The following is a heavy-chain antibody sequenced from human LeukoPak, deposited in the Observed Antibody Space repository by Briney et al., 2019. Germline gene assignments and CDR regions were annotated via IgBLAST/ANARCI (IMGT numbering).Heavy chain of an antibody. CDR2: ITGSSSYI. D-gene: IGHD6-13*01. CDR3: ARGPGSSWYSPDY. J-gene: IGHJ4*02. Sequence: GGSLRLSCAASGFTFSSYSRNWVRQAPGKGLEWVSSITGSSSYIYYADLVKGRFTISRGNAKNSLYLPINSLRAEDTAVYYCARGPGSSWYSPDYWGQGTLVTVSS. V-gene: IGHV3-21*01. CDR1: GFTFSSYS.